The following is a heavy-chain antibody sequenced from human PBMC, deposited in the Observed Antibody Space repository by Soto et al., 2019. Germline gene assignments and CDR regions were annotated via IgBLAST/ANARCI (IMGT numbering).Heavy chain of an antibody. J-gene: IGHJ3*02. Sequence: EVQLVESGGGLVQPGGSLRLSCAASGVTASPDWVHWVRHTPGEGLVWVSGINSDGDSRTYADSVKGRFIISRDSAQNTVYLLMKILRAWDTAKYDCALCFGADVVFHIWGHGTMVNVSS. V-gene: IGHV3-74*01. CDR3: ALCFGADVVFHI. CDR2: INSDGDSR. D-gene: IGHD3-10*01. CDR1: GVTASPDW.